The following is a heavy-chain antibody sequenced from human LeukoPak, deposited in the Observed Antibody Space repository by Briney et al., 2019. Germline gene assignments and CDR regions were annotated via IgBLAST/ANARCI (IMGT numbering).Heavy chain of an antibody. CDR1: GFTFSNYA. J-gene: IGHJ4*02. D-gene: IGHD1-26*01. Sequence: GGSLRISCAASGFTFSNYAMSWVRQAPGKGLEWVSSISDSGDRKYFADSVKGRFTISRDNSKNTLYLQMNSLRAEDTAIYYCAKDRVGKTTPYYFDYWGQGTLVTVSS. V-gene: IGHV3-23*01. CDR3: AKDRVGKTTPYYFDY. CDR2: ISDSGDRK.